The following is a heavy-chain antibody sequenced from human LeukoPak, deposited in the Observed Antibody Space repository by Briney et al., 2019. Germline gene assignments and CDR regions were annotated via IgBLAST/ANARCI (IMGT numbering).Heavy chain of an antibody. CDR1: GGSLSSYY. D-gene: IGHD5-18*01. V-gene: IGHV4-59*08. Sequence: SETLSLTCTVSGGSLSSYYWSWIRQPPGKGLEWIGYIHYTGTTKYNSSLNSRGTIPVDTSKNQFSLILPSMTAADTAVYYCARHRGYTYGRTFDYWGQGTLVTASS. J-gene: IGHJ4*01. CDR2: IHYTGTT. CDR3: ARHRGYTYGRTFDY.